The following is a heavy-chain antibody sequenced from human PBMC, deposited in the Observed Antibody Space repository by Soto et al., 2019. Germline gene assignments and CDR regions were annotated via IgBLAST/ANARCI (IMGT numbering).Heavy chain of an antibody. J-gene: IGHJ4*02. CDR2: ISYDGSNK. Sequence: GGSLRLSCAASGFTFSNAWMSWVRQAPGKGLEWVAVISYDGSNKYYADSVKGRFTISRDNSKNTLYLQMNSLRAEDTAVYYCAKSSPIEYYYYDSSGAVYYFDYWGQGTLVTVSS. V-gene: IGHV3-30*18. D-gene: IGHD3-22*01. CDR1: GFTFSNAW. CDR3: AKSSPIEYYYYDSSGAVYYFDY.